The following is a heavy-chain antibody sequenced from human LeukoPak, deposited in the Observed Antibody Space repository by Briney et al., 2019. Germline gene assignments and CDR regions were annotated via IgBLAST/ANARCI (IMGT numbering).Heavy chain of an antibody. V-gene: IGHV3-23*01. Sequence: GGSLRLSCAASGFTFSSYAMSWVRQAPGKGLEWVSAISGSGGSTYYADSVKGRFTISRDNSKNTLYLQMNSLRAEDTAVYYCAKAPSFMIVVVTNFDYWGQGTLVTVSS. D-gene: IGHD3-22*01. CDR2: ISGSGGST. CDR1: GFTFSSYA. J-gene: IGHJ4*02. CDR3: AKAPSFMIVVVTNFDY.